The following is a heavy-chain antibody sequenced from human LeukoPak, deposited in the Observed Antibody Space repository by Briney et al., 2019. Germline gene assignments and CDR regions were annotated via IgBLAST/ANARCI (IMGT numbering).Heavy chain of an antibody. CDR2: ISYGGSNK. CDR3: ARVGYGSGSYYSYYYYYGMDV. Sequence: GRSLRLSCAASGFTFSSYGMHWVRQAPGKGLEWVAVISYGGSNKYYADSVKGRFTISRDNSKNTLYLQMNSLRAEDTAVYYCARVGYGSGSYYSYYYYYGMDVWGQGTTVTVSS. V-gene: IGHV3-30*03. CDR1: GFTFSSYG. J-gene: IGHJ6*02. D-gene: IGHD3-10*01.